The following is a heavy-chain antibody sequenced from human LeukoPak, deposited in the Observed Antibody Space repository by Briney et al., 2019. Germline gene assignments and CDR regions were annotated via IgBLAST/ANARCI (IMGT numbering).Heavy chain of an antibody. V-gene: IGHV1-8*01. CDR3: ARVLSSIPSRPFDY. CDR2: MNPNSGNT. Sequence: ASVKVSCKASGYTFTSYDINWVRQATGQGLEWMGWMNPNSGNTGYAQKFQGRVTMTRNTSISTAYMELSSLRSEDTAVYYCARVLSSIPSRPFDYWGQGTLVTVSS. D-gene: IGHD6-6*01. J-gene: IGHJ4*02. CDR1: GYTFTSYD.